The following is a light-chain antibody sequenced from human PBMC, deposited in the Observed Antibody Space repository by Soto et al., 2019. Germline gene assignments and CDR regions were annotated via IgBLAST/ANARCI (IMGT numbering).Light chain of an antibody. Sequence: QSALTQPASVSGSPGQSITISCTGTSSDVGGYDYVSWYQQYAGKAPKLTIYNVRNRPSGVSNRFSGSKSGNTASLTISGLQPEYEADYFCRSYTNSGTVLVGGGTKLTVL. CDR2: NVR. J-gene: IGLJ2*01. V-gene: IGLV2-14*01. CDR1: SSDVGGYDY. CDR3: RSYTNSGTVL.